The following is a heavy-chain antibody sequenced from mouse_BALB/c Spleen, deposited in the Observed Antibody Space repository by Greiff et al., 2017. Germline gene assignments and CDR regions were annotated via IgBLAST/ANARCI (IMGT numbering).Heavy chain of an antibody. D-gene: IGHD2-4*01. J-gene: IGHJ3*01. CDR2: INPSTGYT. V-gene: IGHV1-7*01. CDR1: GYTFTSYW. Sequence: QVQLKQSGAELAKPGASVKMSCKASGYTFTSYWMHWVKQRPGQGLEWIGYINPSTGYTEYNQKFKDKATLTADKSSSTAYMQLSSLTSEDSAVYYCARPLYYDYPWFAYWGQGTLVTVSA. CDR3: ARPLYYDYPWFAY.